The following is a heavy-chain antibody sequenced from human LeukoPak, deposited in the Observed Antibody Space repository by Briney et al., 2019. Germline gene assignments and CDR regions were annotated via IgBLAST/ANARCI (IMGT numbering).Heavy chain of an antibody. D-gene: IGHD3-9*01. Sequence: GASVKVSCKISGYTLTELSMHWVRQAPGKGLEWMGGFDPEDGETIYAQKFQGRVTMTEDTSTDTAYMELSSLRSEDTAVYYCARGSDYDILTGYYPHFDYWGQGTLVTVSS. V-gene: IGHV1-24*01. CDR1: GYTLTELS. CDR3: ARGSDYDILTGYYPHFDY. J-gene: IGHJ4*02. CDR2: FDPEDGET.